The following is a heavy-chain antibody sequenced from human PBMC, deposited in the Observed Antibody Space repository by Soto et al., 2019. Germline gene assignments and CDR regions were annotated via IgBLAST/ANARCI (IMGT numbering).Heavy chain of an antibody. CDR1: GFTFSTYA. Sequence: GGSLRLSCAASGFTFSTYAMSWVRQAPGKGLEWVSDISGSGGSTYFADSVKGRFTISRDNSKNTLYLQMNSLRAEDTAVYYCAKGAVDILTGYYYFDYWGQGTLVTVS. V-gene: IGHV3-23*01. CDR3: AKGAVDILTGYYYFDY. J-gene: IGHJ4*02. D-gene: IGHD3-9*01. CDR2: ISGSGGST.